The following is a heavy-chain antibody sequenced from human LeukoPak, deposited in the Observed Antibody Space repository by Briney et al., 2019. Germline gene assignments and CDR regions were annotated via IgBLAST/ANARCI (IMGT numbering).Heavy chain of an antibody. CDR2: ISGNGGST. CDR3: ARGIAPVIVVVVAAREAHWFDP. D-gene: IGHD2-15*01. J-gene: IGHJ5*02. V-gene: IGHV3-23*01. CDR1: GFTFSSYA. Sequence: AGGSLRLSCAASGFTFSSYAMSWVRQAPGKGLEWVSAISGNGGSTFYADSVKGRFTISRDNSKNTLYLQMNSLRAEGTAVYYCARGIAPVIVVVVAAREAHWFDPWGQGTLVTVSS.